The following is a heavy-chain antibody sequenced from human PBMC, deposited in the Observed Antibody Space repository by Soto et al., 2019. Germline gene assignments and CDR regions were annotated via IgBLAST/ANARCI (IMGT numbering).Heavy chain of an antibody. CDR2: ISAYNGNT. J-gene: IGHJ6*03. CDR3: AREEYGGYDYYYYMDV. V-gene: IGHV1-18*01. D-gene: IGHD5-12*01. CDR1: GYTFTSYG. Sequence: ASVKVSCKASGYTFTSYGISWVRQAPGQGLEWMGWISAYNGNTNYAQKLQGRVTMTTDTSTSTAYMELRSLRSDDTAVYYCAREEYGGYDYYYYMDVWGKGTTVTVSS.